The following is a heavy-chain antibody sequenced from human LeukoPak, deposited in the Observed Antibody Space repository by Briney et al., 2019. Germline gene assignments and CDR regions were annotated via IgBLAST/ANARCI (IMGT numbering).Heavy chain of an antibody. CDR2: IYSGGST. V-gene: IGHV3-53*04. J-gene: IGHJ4*02. CDR3: AIATTGQGRGVPFYYFDY. D-gene: IGHD3-10*01. CDR1: GFTVSSNY. Sequence: GGSLRLSCAASGFTVSSNYMSWVRQAPGKGLEWVSVIYSGGSTYYADSVKGRFTISRHNSKNTLYLQMNSLRAEDTAVYYCAIATTGQGRGVPFYYFDYWGQGTLVTVSS.